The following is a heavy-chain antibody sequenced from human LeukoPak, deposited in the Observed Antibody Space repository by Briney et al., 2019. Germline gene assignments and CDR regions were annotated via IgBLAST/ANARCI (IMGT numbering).Heavy chain of an antibody. V-gene: IGHV1-8*01. D-gene: IGHD6-13*01. CDR3: ARGRYSSSWYQGAPDAFDI. J-gene: IGHJ3*02. CDR2: MNPNSGNT. CDR1: GYTSTSYD. Sequence: ASVKVSCKASGYTSTSYDINWVRQATGQGLEWMGWMNPNSGNTGYAQKFQGRVTMTRNTSISTAYMELSSLRSEDTAVYYCARGRYSSSWYQGAPDAFDIWGQGTMVTVSS.